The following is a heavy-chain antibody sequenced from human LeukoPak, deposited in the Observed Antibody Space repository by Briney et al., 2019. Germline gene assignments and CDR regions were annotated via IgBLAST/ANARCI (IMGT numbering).Heavy chain of an antibody. CDR1: GHTFTRYY. J-gene: IGHJ4*02. V-gene: IGHV1-2*02. CDR3: AGVGSGSYLTDY. Sequence: ASVKVSCKASGHTFTRYYMHWVRQAPGQGLEWMGWINPDSGGTNYAQKCEGRVTMTRDTSISTAYMELSRLRSDDTAVYYCAGVGSGSYLTDYWGQGTLVTVSS. CDR2: INPDSGGT. D-gene: IGHD1-26*01.